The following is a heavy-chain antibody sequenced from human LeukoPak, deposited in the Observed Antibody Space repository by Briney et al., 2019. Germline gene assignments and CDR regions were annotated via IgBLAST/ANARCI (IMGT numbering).Heavy chain of an antibody. D-gene: IGHD2-21*01. CDR1: GYTFSDYY. CDR3: AKVGEPDNIDY. CDR2: INPNSGGT. J-gene: IGHJ4*02. V-gene: IGHV1-2*02. Sequence: ASVKVSCKASGYTFSDYYIHWVRQAPGQGREWMGWINPNSGGTNSAQKFQGRVTMTRDTSISTAYMELSRLRYADTAIYYCAKVGEPDNIDYWGQGTLVTVSS.